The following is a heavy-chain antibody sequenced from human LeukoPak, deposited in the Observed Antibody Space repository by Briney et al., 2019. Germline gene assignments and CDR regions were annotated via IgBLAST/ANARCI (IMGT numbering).Heavy chain of an antibody. CDR3: AREAWET. CDR1: GFTVSSNS. Sequence: GGSLRLSCAASGFTVSSNSMTWVRQAPGKGLEWVSVIYSDRSTFYADSVKGRFTISRDNSKNTLYLQMNSLRAEDTAVYYCAREAWETWGQGALVTVSS. CDR2: IYSDRST. V-gene: IGHV3-53*01. J-gene: IGHJ4*02. D-gene: IGHD1-26*01.